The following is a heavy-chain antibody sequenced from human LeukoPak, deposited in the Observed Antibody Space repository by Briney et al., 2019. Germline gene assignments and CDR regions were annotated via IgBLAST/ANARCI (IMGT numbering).Heavy chain of an antibody. CDR3: ARDQKYQLLSVRYFDY. D-gene: IGHD2-2*01. Sequence: SETLSLTCTVSGGSISSSSYYWGWIRQPPGKGLEWIGSIYYSGSTYYNPSLKSRVTISVDTSKNQFSLKLSSVTAADTAVYYSARDQKYQLLSVRYFDYWGQGTLVTVSS. CDR1: GGSISSSSYY. CDR2: IYYSGST. J-gene: IGHJ4*02. V-gene: IGHV4-39*07.